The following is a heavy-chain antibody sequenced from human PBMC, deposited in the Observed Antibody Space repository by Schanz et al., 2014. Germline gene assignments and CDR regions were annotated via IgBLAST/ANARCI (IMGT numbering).Heavy chain of an antibody. D-gene: IGHD2-21*01. CDR3: ARDLEGYDGGGGGFDP. V-gene: IGHV3-48*01. CDR1: GFSFSSYS. J-gene: IGHJ5*02. Sequence: VQLVESGGGLVKPGGSLRLSCAASGFSFSSYSMNWVRQAPGKGLEWLSYIDGKSTTVYYADSVKGRFTVSRDNARNSLYLHMNTLGAEDTAVYYCARDLEGYDGGGGGFDPWGQGTLXTVSS. CDR2: IDGKSTTV.